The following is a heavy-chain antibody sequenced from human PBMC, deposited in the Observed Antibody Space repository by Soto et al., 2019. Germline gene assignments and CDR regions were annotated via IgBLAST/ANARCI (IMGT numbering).Heavy chain of an antibody. CDR1: GFTFSSYA. V-gene: IGHV3-23*01. Sequence: EVQLLESGGGLVQPGGSLRLSCAASGFTFSSYAMSWVRQAPGKGLEWVSAISGSGGSTYYADAVKGRFTISRDNSKNTLYLQMNSLRAEATALYYCAKDRPSRRYFQHWGQGTMVTVSS. J-gene: IGHJ1*01. CDR2: ISGSGGST. CDR3: AKDRPSRRYFQH.